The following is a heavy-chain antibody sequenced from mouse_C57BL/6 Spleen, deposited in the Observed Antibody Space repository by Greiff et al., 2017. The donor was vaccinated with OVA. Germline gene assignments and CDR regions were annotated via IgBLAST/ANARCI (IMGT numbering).Heavy chain of an antibody. CDR2: IYPGDGDT. CDR3: ARGYYDYDVKFAY. D-gene: IGHD2-4*01. V-gene: IGHV1-82*01. J-gene: IGHJ3*01. Sequence: QVQLQQSGPELVKPGASVKISCKASGYAFSSSWMNWVKQRPGKGLEWIGRIYPGDGDTNYNGKFKGKATLTADKSSSTAYMQLSSLTSEDSAVYFGARGYYDYDVKFAYWGQGTLVTVSA. CDR1: GYAFSSSW.